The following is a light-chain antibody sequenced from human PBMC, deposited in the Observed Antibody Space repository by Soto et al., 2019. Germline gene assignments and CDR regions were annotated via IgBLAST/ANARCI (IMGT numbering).Light chain of an antibody. Sequence: DIQMTQSPSSLSASPGDTVSFTCRASRGIATSVSWYQQKPGAAPKLLIYSASTLQSGVPSRFSGSGSVTDLTLTISGLQPEDFATYFCQQTFSTPPYTFGQGTRL. V-gene: IGKV1-39*01. CDR3: QQTFSTPPYT. CDR2: SAS. CDR1: RGIATS. J-gene: IGKJ2*01.